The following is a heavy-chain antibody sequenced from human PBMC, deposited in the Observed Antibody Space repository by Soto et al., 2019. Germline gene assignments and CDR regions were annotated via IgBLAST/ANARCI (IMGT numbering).Heavy chain of an antibody. V-gene: IGHV1-69*02. CDR1: GCTFSSYT. CDR3: AGTTSLQWYYMDV. CDR2: IIPILGIA. Sequence: SVKVSCKASGCTFSSYTISWVRQAPGQGLEWMGRIIPILGIANYAQKFQGRVTITADKSTSTAYMELSSLTPEDTAVYYCAGTTSLQWYYMDVWDKGTTVTVSS. D-gene: IGHD1-7*01. J-gene: IGHJ6*03.